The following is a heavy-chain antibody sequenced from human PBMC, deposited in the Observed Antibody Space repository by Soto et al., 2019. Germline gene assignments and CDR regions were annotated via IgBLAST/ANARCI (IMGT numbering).Heavy chain of an antibody. J-gene: IGHJ4*02. D-gene: IGHD3-3*01. V-gene: IGHV1-8*01. Sequence: GASVKVSCKASGYTFTSYDINWVRQATGQGLEWMGWMNPNSGNTGYAQKFQGRVTMTRNTSISTAYMELSSLRSEDTAVYYCAKDRQTSTYYDFWSGYYTGIGSDYWGQGILVTVSS. CDR3: AKDRQTSTYYDFWSGYYTGIGSDY. CDR2: MNPNSGNT. CDR1: GYTFTSYD.